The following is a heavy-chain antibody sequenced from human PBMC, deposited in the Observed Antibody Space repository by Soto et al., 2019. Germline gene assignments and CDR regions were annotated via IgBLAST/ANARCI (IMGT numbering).Heavy chain of an antibody. Sequence: QVQLQESGPGLVKPSGTLSLTCAVSNGSITNDNWWSWVRQSPGKGLEWIGDIYHTGSTNYNPCLKSRVIISIDKAKNNFSLRLSSATAADTAVYYCVRICGALAKIAGWFGPWGQCTLVTVSS. V-gene: IGHV4-4*02. D-gene: IGHD5-12*01. CDR1: NGSITNDNW. J-gene: IGHJ5*02. CDR2: IYHTGST. CDR3: VRICGALAKIAGWFGP.